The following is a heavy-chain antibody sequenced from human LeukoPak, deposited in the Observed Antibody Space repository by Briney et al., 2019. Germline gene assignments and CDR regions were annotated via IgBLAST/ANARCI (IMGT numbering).Heavy chain of an antibody. J-gene: IGHJ4*02. CDR1: GGSISSSTYY. Sequence: SETLSLTCTVSGGSISSSTYYWGWIRQPPGKGLEWIGSIYYSGSTYYTPSLKSRVTISVDTSKNQFSLKLSSVTAADTAMYYCTRYYDSSGYFDYWGRGTLVTVSS. CDR3: TRYYDSSGYFDY. V-gene: IGHV4-39*07. D-gene: IGHD3-22*01. CDR2: IYYSGST.